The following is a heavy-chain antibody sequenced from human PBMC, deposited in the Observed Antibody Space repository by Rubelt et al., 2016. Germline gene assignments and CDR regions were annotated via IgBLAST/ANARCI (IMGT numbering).Heavy chain of an antibody. CDR3: ARMRNYYASSGYYPYYYGMDV. V-gene: IGHV2-26*01. D-gene: IGHD3-22*01. CDR1: G. CDR2: IFSNDEK. Sequence: GVSWIRQPPGKALEWLAHIFSNDEKSYTTSLKSRLTISKDTSQSQVVLTMTKMDPVDTATYYCARMRNYYASSGYYPYYYGMDVWGQGTTVTVSS. J-gene: IGHJ6*02.